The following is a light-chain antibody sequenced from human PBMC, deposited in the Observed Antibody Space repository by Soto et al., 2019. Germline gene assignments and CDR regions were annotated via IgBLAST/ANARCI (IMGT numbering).Light chain of an antibody. V-gene: IGKV1-33*01. CDR1: QDISNY. CDR2: DAS. Sequence: DIQMTQPPSSLPASVGDRVTITCQASQDISNYLNWYQQKPGKAPKLLIYDASNLETGVPSRFSGSGSGTDFTFTISSLQPEDIATYYCQQYDNLPWTFGQGTKVDI. J-gene: IGKJ1*01. CDR3: QQYDNLPWT.